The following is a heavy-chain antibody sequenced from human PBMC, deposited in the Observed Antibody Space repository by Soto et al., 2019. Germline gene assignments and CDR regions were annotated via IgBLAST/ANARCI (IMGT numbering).Heavy chain of an antibody. Sequence: QVQLVESGGGLVKPGGSLRLSCAASGFSFGDYYMSWIRQAPGRGLEWISYISGTGRTIDYANSVKGRFTISRDNADKSLYLQMNSLGAEDTAIYYCARAPSAHDSFDLWGQGTLVPVSS. J-gene: IGHJ5*02. D-gene: IGHD5-12*01. CDR3: ARAPSAHDSFDL. CDR2: ISGTGRTI. CDR1: GFSFGDYY. V-gene: IGHV3-11*01.